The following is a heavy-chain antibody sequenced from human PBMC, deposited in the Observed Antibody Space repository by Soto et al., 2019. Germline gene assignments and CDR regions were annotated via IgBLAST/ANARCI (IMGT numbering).Heavy chain of an antibody. CDR1: GYTFTSYG. CDR3: ARDCSSTSCQNSFDP. J-gene: IGHJ5*02. D-gene: IGHD2-2*01. CDR2: ISAYNGNT. Sequence: ASVKVSCKASGYTFTSYGISWVRQAPGQGLEWMGWISAYNGNTNYAQKLQGRVTMTTDTSTSTAYMELRSLRSDDTAVYYCARDCSSTSCQNSFDPWGQGTLVTVSS. V-gene: IGHV1-18*01.